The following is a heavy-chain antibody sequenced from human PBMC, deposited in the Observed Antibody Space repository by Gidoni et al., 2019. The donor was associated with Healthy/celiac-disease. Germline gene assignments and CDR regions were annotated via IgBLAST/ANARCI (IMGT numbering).Heavy chain of an antibody. CDR3: ARDKGEQQLVLGDYYYMDV. CDR2: IYPSGST. D-gene: IGHD6-13*01. V-gene: IGHV4-38-2*02. CDR1: GYSISSGYY. J-gene: IGHJ6*03. Sequence: QVQLQESGPGLVKPSETLSLTCTVSGYSISSGYYWGWIRQPPGKGLEWIGSIYPSGSTYYNPSLKSRVTISVDTSKNQFSLKLSSVTAADTAVYYCARDKGEQQLVLGDYYYMDVWGKGTTVTVSS.